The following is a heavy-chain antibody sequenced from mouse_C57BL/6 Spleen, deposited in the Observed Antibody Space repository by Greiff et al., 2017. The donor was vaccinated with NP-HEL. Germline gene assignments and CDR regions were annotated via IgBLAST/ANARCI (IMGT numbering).Heavy chain of an antibody. CDR2: INPNNGGT. CDR3: ARYGTPLDY. CDR1: GYTFTDYY. Sequence: EVQLQQSGPELVKPGASVKISCKASGYTFTDYYMNWVKQSHGKSLEWIGDINPNNGGTSYNQKFKGKATLTVDKSSSTAYMELRSLTSEDSAVYYCARYGTPLDYWGQGTTLTVSS. J-gene: IGHJ2*01. D-gene: IGHD4-1*01. V-gene: IGHV1-26*01.